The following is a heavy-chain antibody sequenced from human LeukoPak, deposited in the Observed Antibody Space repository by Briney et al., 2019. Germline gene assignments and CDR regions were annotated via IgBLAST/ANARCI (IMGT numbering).Heavy chain of an antibody. D-gene: IGHD3-10*01. CDR3: ARVQGWFTFDDAFYI. CDR2: ISASNGNT. V-gene: IGHV1-18*01. CDR1: GYTFTSYG. Sequence: ASVKVSCKASGYTFTSYGISWVRQAPGQGLEWMGWISASNGNTNYAQKLQGRVTMTTDTSTSTAYMELRSLRSDDTAVYYCARVQGWFTFDDAFYIWGAGTMFTVSS. J-gene: IGHJ3*02.